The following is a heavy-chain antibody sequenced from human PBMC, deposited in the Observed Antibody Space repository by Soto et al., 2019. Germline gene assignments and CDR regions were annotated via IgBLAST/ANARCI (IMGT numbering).Heavy chain of an antibody. J-gene: IGHJ4*02. CDR1: GFTFSSYG. Sequence: GGSLRLSCAASGFTFSSYGMHWVRQAPGKGLEWVAVISYDGSNKYYADSVKGRFTISRDNSKNTLYLQMNSLRAEDTGVYYCAKDRRTRVATIPRYYFDYWGQGTLVTVSS. D-gene: IGHD5-12*01. V-gene: IGHV3-30*18. CDR2: ISYDGSNK. CDR3: AKDRRTRVATIPRYYFDY.